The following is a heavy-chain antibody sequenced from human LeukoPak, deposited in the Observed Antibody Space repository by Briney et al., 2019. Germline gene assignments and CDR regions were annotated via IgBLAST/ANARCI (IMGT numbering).Heavy chain of an antibody. D-gene: IGHD1-26*01. CDR1: GFTFSSYS. J-gene: IGHJ5*02. CDR2: ISSSSSTI. Sequence: PGGSLRLSCAASGFTFSSYSMNWVRQAPGKGLEWVSYISSSSSTIYYADSVKGRFTISRDNAKNSLYLQINSLRDEDTAVYYCARVGRGSYYLSWGQGTLVTVSS. CDR3: ARVGRGSYYLS. V-gene: IGHV3-48*02.